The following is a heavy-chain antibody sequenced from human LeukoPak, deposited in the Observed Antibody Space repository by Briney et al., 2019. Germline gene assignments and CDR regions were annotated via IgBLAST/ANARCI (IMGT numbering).Heavy chain of an antibody. D-gene: IGHD1-26*01. CDR3: ARVVGATTISFGNWFDP. J-gene: IGHJ5*02. CDR2: ISAYNGNT. Sequence: GASVKVSCKASGYTFTGYYMHWVRQAPGQGLEWMGWISAYNGNTNYAQKLQGRVTMTTDTSTSTAYMELRSLRSDDTAVYYCARVVGATTISFGNWFDPWGQGTLVTVSS. V-gene: IGHV1-18*04. CDR1: GYTFTGYY.